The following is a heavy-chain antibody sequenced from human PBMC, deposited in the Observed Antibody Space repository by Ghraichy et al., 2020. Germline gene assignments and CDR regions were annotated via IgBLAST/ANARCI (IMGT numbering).Heavy chain of an antibody. CDR2: IYHSGST. V-gene: IGHV4-4*02. D-gene: IGHD6-6*01. J-gene: IGHJ4*02. CDR1: GGSISSRNW. CDR3: ARSSSADTHFHY. Sequence: SETLSLTCAVSGGSISSRNWWSWVRQPPGKGLEWIGEIYHSGSTNYNPFLKSLVTISVDKSKNQFSLKLSSVTAADTAVYYCARSSSADTHFHYWGQGTLVTVSS.